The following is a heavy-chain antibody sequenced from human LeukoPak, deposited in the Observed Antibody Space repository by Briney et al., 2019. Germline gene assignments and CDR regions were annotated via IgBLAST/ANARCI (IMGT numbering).Heavy chain of an antibody. J-gene: IGHJ4*02. CDR1: GLTFTSYG. CDR2: ISYDGSNK. D-gene: IGHD3-22*01. V-gene: IGHV3-30*18. CDR3: AKEGGYDDSSGYYYVNFFDY. Sequence: PGGLLRFSGAASGLTFTSYGMHGGGQAPGKGREGVAVISYDGSNKYYADSVKGRFTISRDNSKNTLYLQMNSLRAEDTAVYYCAKEGGYDDSSGYYYVNFFDYWGQGTLVTVSS.